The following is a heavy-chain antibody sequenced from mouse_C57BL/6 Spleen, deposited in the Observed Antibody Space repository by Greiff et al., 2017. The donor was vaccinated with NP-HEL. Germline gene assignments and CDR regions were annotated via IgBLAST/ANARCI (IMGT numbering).Heavy chain of an antibody. CDR3: ARFYCGNYGVMDY. J-gene: IGHJ4*01. CDR2: IYPGSGST. Sequence: VQLQQSGAELVKPGASVKMSCKASGYTFTSYWITWVKQRPGQGLEWIGDIYPGSGSTNYNEKFKSKATLTLDTSSSTAYMQLSSLTSEDSAVYYCARFYCGNYGVMDYWGQGTSGTVSS. V-gene: IGHV1-55*01. CDR1: GYTFTSYW. D-gene: IGHD2-1*01.